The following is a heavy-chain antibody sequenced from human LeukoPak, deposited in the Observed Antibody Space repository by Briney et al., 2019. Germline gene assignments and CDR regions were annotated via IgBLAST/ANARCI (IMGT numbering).Heavy chain of an antibody. J-gene: IGHJ4*02. Sequence: SGESLKISCKSSGYTFTGYWLGWVRQMPGKGLEWMGIISPGDSDTRYSPSFQDQVTISADKSINTAYLQWGSLKASDTAMYYCARGRGATVITNFDYWGQGTLVSVSS. D-gene: IGHD4-23*01. CDR2: ISPGDSDT. CDR3: ARGRGATVITNFDY. CDR1: GYTFTGYW. V-gene: IGHV5-51*01.